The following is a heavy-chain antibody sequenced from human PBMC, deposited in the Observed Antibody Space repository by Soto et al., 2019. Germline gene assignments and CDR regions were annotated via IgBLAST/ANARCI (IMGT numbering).Heavy chain of an antibody. CDR2: INHSGST. CDR3: ARGQDFWSGYPFDY. CDR1: GGSFSGYY. J-gene: IGHJ4*02. V-gene: IGHV4-34*01. D-gene: IGHD3-3*01. Sequence: SETLSLTCAVYGGSFSGYYWSWIRQPPGKGLEWIGEINHSGSTNYNPSLKSRVTISVDTSKNQFSLKLSSVTAADTAVYYCARGQDFWSGYPFDYWGQGGLVTVSS.